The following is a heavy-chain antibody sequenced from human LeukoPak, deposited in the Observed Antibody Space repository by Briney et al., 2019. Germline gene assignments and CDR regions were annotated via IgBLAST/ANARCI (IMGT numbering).Heavy chain of an antibody. CDR3: ARDSTVVSHGFVDY. Sequence: GGSLRLSCAASGFTFSNCNMNWVRQAPGKGLEWVSYISSRSSTIYYADSVKGRFTISRDNAKNSLYLQMNSLRADDTAVYYCARDSTVVSHGFVDYWGQGTLVTVSS. CDR2: ISSRSSTI. V-gene: IGHV3-48*04. J-gene: IGHJ4*02. CDR1: GFTFSNCN. D-gene: IGHD4-23*01.